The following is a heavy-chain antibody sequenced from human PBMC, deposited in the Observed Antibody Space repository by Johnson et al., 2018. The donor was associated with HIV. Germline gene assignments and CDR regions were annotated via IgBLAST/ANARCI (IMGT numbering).Heavy chain of an antibody. Sequence: VQLVESGGGLIQPGGSLRLSCAASGFTVSSNYMSWVRQAPGKGLEWVSVIYSGGSTYYADSVKGRFTISRDNSKNTLDLQMNSLGAEATAVYYCVSSAQWSGWPPGAFDIWGQGTMVTVSS. CDR3: VSSAQWSGWPPGAFDI. V-gene: IGHV3-53*01. CDR1: GFTVSSNY. J-gene: IGHJ3*02. D-gene: IGHD6-19*01. CDR2: IYSGGST.